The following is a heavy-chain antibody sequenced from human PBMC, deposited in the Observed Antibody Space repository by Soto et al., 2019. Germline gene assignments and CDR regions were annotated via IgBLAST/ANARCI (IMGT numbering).Heavy chain of an antibody. CDR2: IGSRTSDI. Sequence: GGSLRLSCEASGFRVSINYVTWVRQAPGKGLEWVSFIGSRTSDIYYADSVKGRFTISRDNAKNSLYLDLTRLRAEDTAVYFCVRDYYDTSGYPNTFDMWGQGTMVTVSS. CDR1: GFRVSINY. J-gene: IGHJ3*02. V-gene: IGHV3-21*01. CDR3: VRDYYDTSGYPNTFDM. D-gene: IGHD3-22*01.